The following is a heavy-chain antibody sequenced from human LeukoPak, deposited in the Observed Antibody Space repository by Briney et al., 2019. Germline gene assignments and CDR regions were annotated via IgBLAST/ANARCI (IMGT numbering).Heavy chain of an antibody. CDR2: INLNSGGT. CDR1: GFTFTGYY. Sequence: ASVKVSCKTSGFTFTGYYIHWVRQAPGQGLEWMGWINLNSGGTTYAQKFQGRVTMTRDTSISTAYMELSSLTSDDTAVYYCATSTKYSISWGAFDIWGQGTMVTVSS. D-gene: IGHD6-13*01. V-gene: IGHV1-2*02. J-gene: IGHJ3*02. CDR3: ATSTKYSISWGAFDI.